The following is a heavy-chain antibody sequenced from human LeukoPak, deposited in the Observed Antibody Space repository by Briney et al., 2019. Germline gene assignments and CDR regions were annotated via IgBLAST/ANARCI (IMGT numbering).Heavy chain of an antibody. CDR3: ARGRHSGSSSFDY. V-gene: IGHV1-69*05. CDR2: IIPIFGTA. D-gene: IGHD5-12*01. J-gene: IGHJ4*02. Sequence: ASVKVSCKASGGTFSSYAISWVRQATGQGLEWMGGIIPIFGTANYAQKFQGRVTITTDESTSTAYMELSSLRSEDTAVYYCARGRHSGSSSFDYWGQGTLVTVSS. CDR1: GGTFSSYA.